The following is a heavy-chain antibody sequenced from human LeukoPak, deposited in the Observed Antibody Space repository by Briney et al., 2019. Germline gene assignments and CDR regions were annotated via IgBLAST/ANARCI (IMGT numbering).Heavy chain of an antibody. J-gene: IGHJ5*01. CDR3: ARDISISWFYS. D-gene: IGHD3-3*02. CDR2: INHSGST. V-gene: IGHV4-34*01. CDR1: GGSFSGYY. Sequence: PSETLSLTCAVYGGSFSGYYWSWIRQPPGKGLEWIGEINHSGSTNYSPSLKSRVTISVDTSKNQFSLKLSSVTVADTALYYCARDISISWFYSWGQGTLVSVSS.